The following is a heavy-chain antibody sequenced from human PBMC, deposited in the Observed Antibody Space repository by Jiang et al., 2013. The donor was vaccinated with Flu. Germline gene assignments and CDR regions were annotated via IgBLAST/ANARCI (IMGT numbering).Heavy chain of an antibody. CDR2: PFDSET. D-gene: IGHD2-15*01. CDR3: ARRVVVAATLYNWFDP. V-gene: IGHV5-51*01. Sequence: PFDSETRYSPSFQGHVTISADKSISTAYLQWSSLKASDTAMYYCARRVVVAATLYNWFDPWGQGTLVTVSS. J-gene: IGHJ5*02.